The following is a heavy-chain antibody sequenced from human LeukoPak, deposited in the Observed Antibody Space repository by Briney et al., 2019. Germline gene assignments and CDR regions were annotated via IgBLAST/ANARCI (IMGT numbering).Heavy chain of an antibody. CDR1: GFTFSSYS. CDR3: ATIAAAGTLTRWYFDY. V-gene: IGHV3-21*01. CDR2: ISSSSSYI. Sequence: GGSLRLSCAASGFTFSSYSMNWVRQAPGKGLEWVSSISSSSSYIYYADSVKGRFTISRGNAKNPLYLQMNSLRAEDTAVYYCATIAAAGTLTRWYFDYWGQGTLVTVSS. J-gene: IGHJ4*02. D-gene: IGHD6-13*01.